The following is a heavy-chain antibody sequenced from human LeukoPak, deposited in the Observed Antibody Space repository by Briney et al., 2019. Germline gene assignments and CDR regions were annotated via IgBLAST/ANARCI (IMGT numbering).Heavy chain of an antibody. Sequence: GGSPRLSCAASGFTFSSYAMSWVRQAPGKGLEWVSAISGSGGSTYYADSVKGRFTISRDNSKNTLYLQMNSLRAEDTAVYYCAKNQGAEMATGYWGQGTLVTVSS. CDR3: AKNQGAEMATGY. J-gene: IGHJ4*02. D-gene: IGHD5-24*01. CDR1: GFTFSSYA. CDR2: ISGSGGST. V-gene: IGHV3-23*01.